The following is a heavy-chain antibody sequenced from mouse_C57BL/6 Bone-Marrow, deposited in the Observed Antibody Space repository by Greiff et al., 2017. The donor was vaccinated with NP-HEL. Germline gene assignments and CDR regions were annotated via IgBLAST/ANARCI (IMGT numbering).Heavy chain of an antibody. J-gene: IGHJ2*01. CDR2: IDPSDSET. D-gene: IGHD2-1*01. V-gene: IGHV1-52*01. CDR3: ARFYYGNYGFDY. Sequence: QVQLQQPGAELVRPGSSVKLSCKASGYTFTSYWMHWVKQRPIQGLEWIGNIDPSDSETHYNQKFKDKATLTVDKSSSTAYMQLSSLTSEDSAVYYCARFYYGNYGFDYWGQDTTLTVSS. CDR1: GYTFTSYW.